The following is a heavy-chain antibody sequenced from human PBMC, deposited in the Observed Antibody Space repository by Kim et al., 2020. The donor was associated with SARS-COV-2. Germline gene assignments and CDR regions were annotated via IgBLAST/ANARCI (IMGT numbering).Heavy chain of an antibody. Sequence: ASVKVSCMASGYTFAYFYIHWVRQAPGQGLEWMGRINPNSGGANYAQKFQGRVTMTRDTSFSTAYMELSSLRSDETAVCNCARATILVVTPVVVSLFDP. V-gene: IGHV1-2*06. CDR3: ARATILVVTPVVVSLFDP. D-gene: IGHD2-21*01. CDR1: GYTFAYFY. J-gene: IGHJ5*02. CDR2: INPNSGGA.